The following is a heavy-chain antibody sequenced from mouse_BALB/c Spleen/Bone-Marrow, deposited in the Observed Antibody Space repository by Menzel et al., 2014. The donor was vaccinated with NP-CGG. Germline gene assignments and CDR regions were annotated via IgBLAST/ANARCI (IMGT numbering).Heavy chain of an antibody. CDR1: GFNFGRYW. CDR3: ARLGHYGYHGN. J-gene: IGHJ2*01. Sequence: EVKLVESGGGLVQPGGSLNLACVASGFNFGRYWMSWARQAPGKGLEWIGEINPGSSTINYSPSLKDKFIISRDNAKNTLYLQMSKVRSEDTALYYCARLGHYGYHGNWGQGTTLTVSS. V-gene: IGHV4-2*02. D-gene: IGHD1-2*01. CDR2: INPGSSTI.